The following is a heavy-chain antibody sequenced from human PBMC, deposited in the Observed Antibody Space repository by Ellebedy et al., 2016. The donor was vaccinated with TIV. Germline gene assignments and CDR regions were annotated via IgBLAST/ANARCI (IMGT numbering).Heavy chain of an antibody. CDR3: ARDCIAVAGRYGMDV. D-gene: IGHD6-19*01. CDR1: GYTFTSHI. V-gene: IGHV1-3*01. J-gene: IGHJ6*02. CDR2: INAGNGNT. Sequence: ASVKVSXXASGYTFTSHIINWVRQAPGQRLEWLGWINAGNGNTKYSQKFQGRVTITRDTSTSTVYMEMSSLRSEDTAVYYCARDCIAVAGRYGMDVWGQGTTVTVSS.